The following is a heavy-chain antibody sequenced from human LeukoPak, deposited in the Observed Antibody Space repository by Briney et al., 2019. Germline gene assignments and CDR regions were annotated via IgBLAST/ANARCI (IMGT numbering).Heavy chain of an antibody. V-gene: IGHV1-18*01. D-gene: IGHD2-2*02. Sequence: ASVKVSCKASGGTFSSYGISWVRQAPGQGLEWMGWISAYNGNTNYAQKLQGRVTMTTDTSTSTAYMELRSLRSDDTAVYYCARTPGGYCSSTSCYSAWFDPWGQGTLVTVSS. CDR3: ARTPGGYCSSTSCYSAWFDP. J-gene: IGHJ5*02. CDR2: ISAYNGNT. CDR1: GGTFSSYG.